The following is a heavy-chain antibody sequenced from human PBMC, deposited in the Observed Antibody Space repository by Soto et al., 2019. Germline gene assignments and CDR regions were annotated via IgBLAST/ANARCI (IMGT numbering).Heavy chain of an antibody. CDR1: GGSFSGYY. D-gene: IGHD2-2*01. CDR3: PRGIGYCSSINCYSSRRLRFDS. V-gene: IGHV4-34*01. CDR2: VNLSGTT. J-gene: IGHJ4*02. Sequence: QVQLQQWGAGLLKPSETLSLTCAVYGGSFSGYYWTWIRQSPEKGLEWNGEVNLSGTTYYNPSLKTRVTISVHTPKNQFSLKSSSVTAADTAVYYCPRGIGYCSSINCYSSRRLRFDSWGQGTLVTVSS.